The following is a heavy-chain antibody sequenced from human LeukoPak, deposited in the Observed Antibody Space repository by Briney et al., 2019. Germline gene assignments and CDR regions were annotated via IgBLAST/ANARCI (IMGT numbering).Heavy chain of an antibody. J-gene: IGHJ4*02. Sequence: ASVKVSCKASGYTFTGYYMHWVRQAPGQGLEWMGRINPNSGGTNYAQKFQGRVTMTRDTSISTAYMELSRLRSDDTAVYYCARGLRYCSGGSCRQYYFDYWGQGTLVTVSS. V-gene: IGHV1-2*06. CDR2: INPNSGGT. CDR1: GYTFTGYY. CDR3: ARGLRYCSGGSCRQYYFDY. D-gene: IGHD2-15*01.